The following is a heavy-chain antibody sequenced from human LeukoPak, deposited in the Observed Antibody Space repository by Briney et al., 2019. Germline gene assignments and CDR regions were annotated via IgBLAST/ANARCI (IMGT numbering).Heavy chain of an antibody. CDR3: ARAPYYYDTSGFLI. J-gene: IGHJ3*02. CDR1: GFTFRSYW. Sequence: GGSLRLSCAASGFTFRSYWMHWVRQAPGKGLVWVSRINSDGSSTTYADSVKGRFTFSRDNAKNTLYLQMNSLRAEDTAVYYCARAPYYYDTSGFLIWGQGTMVTVSS. V-gene: IGHV3-74*01. CDR2: INSDGSST. D-gene: IGHD3-22*01.